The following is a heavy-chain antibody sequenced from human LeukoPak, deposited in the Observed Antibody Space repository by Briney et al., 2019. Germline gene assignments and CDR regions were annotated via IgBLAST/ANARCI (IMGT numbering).Heavy chain of an antibody. CDR2: INQEGSQN. CDR1: GFTFSSYW. CDR3: ARDADLGATITGAFDI. Sequence: GGSLRLSCAASGFTFSSYWMSWVRRAPGKGLEGVASINQEGSQNYYVDSVKGRFTISRDNTKKSLYLQINRLRFDDTAVYYCARDADLGATITGAFDIWGQGTLVIVSS. V-gene: IGHV3-7*01. D-gene: IGHD5-24*01. J-gene: IGHJ3*02.